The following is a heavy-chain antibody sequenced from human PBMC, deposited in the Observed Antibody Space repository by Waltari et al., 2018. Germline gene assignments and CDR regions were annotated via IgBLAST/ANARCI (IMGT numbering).Heavy chain of an antibody. J-gene: IGHJ4*02. CDR2: IIPFLGIA. D-gene: IGHD4-4*01. CDR3: ARRSNSDYILDY. CDR1: GGPFNSYA. V-gene: IGHV1-69*12. Sequence: QVQLVQSGAEVKKPGSSVKVSCKASGGPFNSYAISWVRQVPGQGLEWMGGIIPFLGIADYAQKFQGRVTITADESTTTAYMDLSSLRSDDTAVYYCARRSNSDYILDYWGQGTLVTVFS.